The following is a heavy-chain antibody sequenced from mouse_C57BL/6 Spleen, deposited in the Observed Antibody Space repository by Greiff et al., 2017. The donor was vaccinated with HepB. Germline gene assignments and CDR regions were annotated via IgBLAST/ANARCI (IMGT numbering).Heavy chain of an antibody. J-gene: IGHJ2*01. Sequence: VQLQQSGPELVKPGASVKISCKASGYSFTGYYMNWVKQSPEKSLEWIGEINPSTGGTTYNQKFKAKATLTVDKSSSTAYMQLKSLTSEDSAVYYCARYGLIDYWGQGTTLTVSS. CDR1: GYSFTGYY. CDR2: INPSTGGT. V-gene: IGHV1-42*01. CDR3: ARYGLIDY. D-gene: IGHD1-1*02.